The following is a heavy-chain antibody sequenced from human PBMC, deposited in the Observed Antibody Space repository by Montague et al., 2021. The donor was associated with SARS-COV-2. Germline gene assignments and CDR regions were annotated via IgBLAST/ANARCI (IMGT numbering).Heavy chain of an antibody. CDR3: AKDTGRRNYFDY. D-gene: IGHD4-11*01. CDR2: ISGSGGNT. V-gene: IGHV3-23*01. J-gene: IGHJ4*02. Sequence: SLRLSCAASGFTFSSYAMSWVRQAPGKGLEWVSAISGSGGNTYYADSVKGRFTISRDNSKNTLYVQMHRLRAEDTAVYYCAKDTGRRNYFDYWGQGTLVTVSS. CDR1: GFTFSSYA.